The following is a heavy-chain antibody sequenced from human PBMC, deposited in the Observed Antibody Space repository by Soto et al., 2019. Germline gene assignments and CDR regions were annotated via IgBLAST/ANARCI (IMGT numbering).Heavy chain of an antibody. D-gene: IGHD6-13*01. CDR1: GGSFSGYY. CDR2: INHSGST. Sequence: SETLSLTCAVYGGSFSGYYWSWIRQPPGKGLEWIGEINHSGSTNYNPSLKSRVTISVDTSKNQFSLKLSSVTAADTAVYYCARGGWQQPIFDSWGQGTLVTVS. CDR3: ARGGWQQPIFDS. V-gene: IGHV4-34*01. J-gene: IGHJ4*02.